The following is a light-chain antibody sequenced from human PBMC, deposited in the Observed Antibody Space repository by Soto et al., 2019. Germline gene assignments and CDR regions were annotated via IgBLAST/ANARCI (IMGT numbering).Light chain of an antibody. CDR1: SSDVGGYNY. CDR2: EVS. Sequence: QSVLTQPASVSGSPGQSITISCTGTSSDVGGYNYVSWYQQQPGKAPKLMIYEVSNRPSGVSNRFSGSKSGNPASLTISGLQAENEADYYCSSYTSSSTMVFGGGTKLTVL. V-gene: IGLV2-14*01. J-gene: IGLJ2*01. CDR3: SSYTSSSTMV.